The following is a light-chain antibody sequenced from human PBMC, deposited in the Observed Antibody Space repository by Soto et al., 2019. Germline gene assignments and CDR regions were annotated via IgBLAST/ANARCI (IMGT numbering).Light chain of an antibody. CDR3: LQDSSYPLT. Sequence: DIQMTQSPSSLSASVGDRVTITCQASQDISNYLNWYQQKPGKAPKLLIYDASNLETGVPSRFSGSGSGTDFTLTISSLQPEDFATYYCLQDSSYPLTFGGGTKVDIK. J-gene: IGKJ4*01. V-gene: IGKV1-33*01. CDR1: QDISNY. CDR2: DAS.